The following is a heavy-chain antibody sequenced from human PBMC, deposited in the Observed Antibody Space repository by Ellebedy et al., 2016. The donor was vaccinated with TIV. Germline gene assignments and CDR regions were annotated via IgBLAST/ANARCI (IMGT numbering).Heavy chain of an antibody. CDR2: INPNNGDT. Sequence: AASVKVSCKASGYTFTGYYIHWVRQAPGQGLEWMAWINPNNGDTAFAQSLQGRVTMTTDTSISTAYMELSSLTSDDTAVYYCVRDLTNPVTGDYWGQGTLVFVSS. J-gene: IGHJ4*02. CDR1: GYTFTGYY. CDR3: VRDLTNPVTGDY. D-gene: IGHD4-11*01. V-gene: IGHV1-2*02.